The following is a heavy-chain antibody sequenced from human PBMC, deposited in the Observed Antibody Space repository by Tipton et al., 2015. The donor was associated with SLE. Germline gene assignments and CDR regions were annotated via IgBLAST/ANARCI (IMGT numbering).Heavy chain of an antibody. D-gene: IGHD6-6*01. V-gene: IGHV4-61*02. CDR3: ARASPYSSSLNDAFDI. CDR2: IYTSGST. CDR1: GGSISSGSYY. Sequence: TLSLTCTVSGGSISSGSYYWSWIRQPAGKGLEWIGRIYTSGSTNYNPSLKSRVTISVDTSKNQFSLKLSSVTAADTAVYYCARASPYSSSLNDAFDIWGQGTMVTVSS. J-gene: IGHJ3*02.